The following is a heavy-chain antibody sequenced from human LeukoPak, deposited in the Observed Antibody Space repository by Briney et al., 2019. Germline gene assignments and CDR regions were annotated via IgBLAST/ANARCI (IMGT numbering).Heavy chain of an antibody. CDR3: ARTARITIFGVVDSTLFDY. Sequence: PSETLSLTCTVSGGSISSYYWSWIRQPAGKGLEWIGRIYTSGSTNYNPSLKSRVTMSVDTSKNQFSLKLSSVTAADTAVYYCARTARITIFGVVDSTLFDYWGQGTLVTVSS. J-gene: IGHJ4*02. CDR2: IYTSGST. CDR1: GGSISSYY. D-gene: IGHD3-3*01. V-gene: IGHV4-4*07.